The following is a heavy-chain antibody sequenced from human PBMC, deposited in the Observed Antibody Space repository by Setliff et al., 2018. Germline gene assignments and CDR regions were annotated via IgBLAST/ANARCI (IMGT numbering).Heavy chain of an antibody. CDR2: IYTSGST. V-gene: IGHV4-61*09. J-gene: IGHJ6*03. Sequence: SETLALTGSASGGSISSGSDYWTWIRQPAGKGLEWIGHIYTSGSTNYNPSLKSRVTISVDTSKNQFSLKLSSVTAADTAVYYCARAISGWYSAFYYYMDVWGKGTTVTVSS. D-gene: IGHD6-19*01. CDR1: GGSISSGSDY. CDR3: ARAISGWYSAFYYYMDV.